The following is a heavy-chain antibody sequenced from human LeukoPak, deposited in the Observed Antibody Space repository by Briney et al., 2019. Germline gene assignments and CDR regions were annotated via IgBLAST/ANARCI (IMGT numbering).Heavy chain of an antibody. Sequence: GASVKVSCKASGGTFSIYAISWVRQAPGQGLEWMGGIIPIFGTANYAQKFQGRVTITADESTSTAYMELSSLRSEDTAVYYCAREYSGYEFPFDYWGQGTLVTVSS. CDR3: AREYSGYEFPFDY. D-gene: IGHD5-12*01. CDR2: IIPIFGTA. CDR1: GGTFSIYA. V-gene: IGHV1-69*13. J-gene: IGHJ4*02.